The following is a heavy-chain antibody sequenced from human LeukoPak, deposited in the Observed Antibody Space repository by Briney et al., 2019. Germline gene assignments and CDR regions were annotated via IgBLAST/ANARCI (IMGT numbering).Heavy chain of an antibody. Sequence: GGSLRLSCAASGFTFSSYWMSWVRQAPGKGLEWVANIKKDGSEKYYVDSVKGRSTISRDNAKTSLYLQMNSLRAEDTAVYYCARDLSGVTGYTYGRGIDYWGQGTLVTVSS. J-gene: IGHJ4*02. CDR3: ARDLSGVTGYTYGRGIDY. D-gene: IGHD5-18*01. CDR2: IKKDGSEK. CDR1: GFTFSSYW. V-gene: IGHV3-7*01.